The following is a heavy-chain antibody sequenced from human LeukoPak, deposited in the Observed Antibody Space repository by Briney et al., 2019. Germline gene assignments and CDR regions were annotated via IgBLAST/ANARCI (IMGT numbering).Heavy chain of an antibody. CDR2: INHSGST. J-gene: IGHJ4*02. V-gene: IGHV4-34*01. Sequence: SETLSLTCAVYGGSFSGYYWSWIRQPPGKGLEWIGEINHSGSTNYNPSLKSRVTISVDTSKNQFSLKLSSVTAADTAVYYCARVKRGAARARALGYWGQGTLVTVSS. CDR1: GGSFSGYY. CDR3: ARVKRGAARARALGY. D-gene: IGHD6-6*01.